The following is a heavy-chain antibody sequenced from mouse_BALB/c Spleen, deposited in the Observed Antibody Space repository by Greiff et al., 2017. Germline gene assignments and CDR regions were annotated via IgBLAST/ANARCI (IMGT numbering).Heavy chain of an antibody. V-gene: IGHV1-54*01. CDR2: INPGSGGT. CDR1: GYAFTNYL. CDR3: AREEVGAY. J-gene: IGHJ3*01. D-gene: IGHD3-1*01. Sequence: QVQLQQSGAELVRPGTSVKVSCKASGYAFTNYLIEWVKQRPGQGLEWIGVINPGSGGTNYNEKFKGKATLTADKSSSTAYMQLSSLTSDDSAVYFCAREEVGAYWGQGTLVTVSA.